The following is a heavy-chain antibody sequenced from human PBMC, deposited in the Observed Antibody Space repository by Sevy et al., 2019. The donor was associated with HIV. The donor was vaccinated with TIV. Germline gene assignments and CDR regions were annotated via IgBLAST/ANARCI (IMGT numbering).Heavy chain of an antibody. Sequence: GGSLRLSCAASGFTFSSYWMSWVRQAPGKGLEWVANIKQDGSDKYYVDSVKGRFTISRDKAKNSLYLQMNSLRVEDTAVYYCASPGTKGFDPWGQGTLVTVSS. CDR2: IKQDGSDK. CDR3: ASPGTKGFDP. J-gene: IGHJ5*02. D-gene: IGHD2-8*01. V-gene: IGHV3-7*03. CDR1: GFTFSSYW.